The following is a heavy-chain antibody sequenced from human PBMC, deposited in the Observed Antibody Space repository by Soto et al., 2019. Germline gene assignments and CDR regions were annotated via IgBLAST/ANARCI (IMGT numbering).Heavy chain of an antibody. J-gene: IGHJ6*02. Sequence: PVGPQRLSYAAAGVPVGSNDMNWVRQDPGKGLGLVSHISSDSVTTYYVDSVKGRFTISRDNAKNSLYLQMNSLRDEDTAVYYCAREVDRWCSGGTCLIYGMDVWGQGTTVTVSS. CDR3: AREVDRWCSGGTCLIYGMDV. CDR2: ISSDSVTT. CDR1: GVPVGSND. V-gene: IGHV3-48*02. D-gene: IGHD2-15*01.